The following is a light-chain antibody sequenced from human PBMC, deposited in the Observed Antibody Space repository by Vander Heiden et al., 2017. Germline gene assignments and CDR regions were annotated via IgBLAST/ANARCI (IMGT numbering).Light chain of an antibody. CDR2: WAS. V-gene: IGKV4-1*01. CDR1: QSVLYSSNNKNY. CDR3: QQYYSTPRT. J-gene: IGKJ1*01. Sequence: DIVMTQSPDSLAVSLPDRATINCKSSQSVLYSSNNKNYLAWYQKKPGQPPKRLIYWASTRESGVPDRFSGSGSGKDFTLTISSLQAEDVAVYYCQQYYSTPRTFGQGTKGEIK.